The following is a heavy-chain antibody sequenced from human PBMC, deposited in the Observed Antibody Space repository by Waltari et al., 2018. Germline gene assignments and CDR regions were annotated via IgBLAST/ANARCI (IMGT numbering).Heavy chain of an antibody. CDR1: GGTFSSYT. Sequence: QVQLVQSGAEVKKPGSSVKVSCKASGGTFSSYTISWVRQAPGQGLEWMGRSIPIRGIANYAQKFQGRVTITADKSTSTAYMELSSLRSEDTAVYYCARGGYSSGCPDYWGQGTLVTVSS. V-gene: IGHV1-69*02. CDR2: SIPIRGIA. CDR3: ARGGYSSGCPDY. J-gene: IGHJ4*02. D-gene: IGHD6-19*01.